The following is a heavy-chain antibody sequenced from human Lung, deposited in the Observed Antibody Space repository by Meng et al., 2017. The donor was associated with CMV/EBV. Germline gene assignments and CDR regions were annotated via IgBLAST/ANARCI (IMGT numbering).Heavy chain of an antibody. V-gene: IGHV3-23*03. D-gene: IGHD3-22*01. CDR1: GFSFNIYA. CDR3: LTFYSDSMSY. Sequence: GGSLRLXCAASGFSFNIYAMSWVRQAPGRGLEWVSLIYSSGSTTNYADSVKGRFTISRDNSKNTLYLQLRNLRVEDTAIYYCLTFYSDSMSYWVPGTLVTVSS. J-gene: IGHJ4*02. CDR2: IYSSGSTT.